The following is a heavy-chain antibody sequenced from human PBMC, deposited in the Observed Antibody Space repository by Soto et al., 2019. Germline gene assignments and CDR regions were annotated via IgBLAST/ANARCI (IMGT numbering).Heavy chain of an antibody. V-gene: IGHV3-48*01. J-gene: IGHJ4*01. CDR2: ISRSSETI. CDR3: ARYGSGSNLKDPFDY. CDR1: GFTFNIYA. D-gene: IGHD3-10*01. Sequence: GGSLRLSCAVSGFTFNIYAMNCVRQTPGKGLEWVSFISRSSETIYYADAVKGRFTISRDNGKNSLYLQVNSLRAEDTAVYYCARYGSGSNLKDPFDYWGHGTLVTVSS.